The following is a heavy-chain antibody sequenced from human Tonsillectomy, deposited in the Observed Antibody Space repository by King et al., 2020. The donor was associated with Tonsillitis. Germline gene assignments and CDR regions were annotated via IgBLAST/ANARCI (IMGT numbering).Heavy chain of an antibody. Sequence: QLQESGPGLVKPSETLSLTCTVSGGSISSSSYFWGWIRQPPGKGLEWIGSIYYSGSTYYNPSLKSRVTISVDTSKNQFSLKLSSVTAADTGVYYCARKSWSDVGVDYWGQGTLVTVSS. V-gene: IGHV4-39*01. CDR1: GGSISSSSYF. D-gene: IGHD6-13*01. CDR3: ARKSWSDVGVDY. CDR2: IYYSGST. J-gene: IGHJ4*02.